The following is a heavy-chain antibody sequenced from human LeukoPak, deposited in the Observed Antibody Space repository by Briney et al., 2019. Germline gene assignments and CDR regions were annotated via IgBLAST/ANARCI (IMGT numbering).Heavy chain of an antibody. CDR2: MNPNSGNT. D-gene: IGHD6-19*01. J-gene: IGHJ3*02. CDR3: ASSSGWDDAFDI. Sequence: ASVKVSCKASGYTFTGYDINWVRQATGQGLEWMGWMNPNSGNTGYAQKFQGRVTITRNTSISTAYMELSSLRSEDTAVYYCASSSGWDDAFDIWGQGTMVTVSS. CDR1: GYTFTGYD. V-gene: IGHV1-8*03.